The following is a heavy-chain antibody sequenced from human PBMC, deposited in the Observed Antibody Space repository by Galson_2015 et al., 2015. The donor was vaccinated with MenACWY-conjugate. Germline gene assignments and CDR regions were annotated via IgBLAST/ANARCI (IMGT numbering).Heavy chain of an antibody. J-gene: IGHJ3*02. V-gene: IGHV4-38-2*02. D-gene: IGHD2-2*01. Sequence: SETLSLTCTVSGYSIRSGYYWGWVRQPPGKGLEWIGSLYHTGSTYYNSSLKSRVTISVDTSQNQFSLNLSSVTAADTAMYYCARHDRTAPARSGAFDIWGRGTMVTVSS. CDR1: GYSIRSGYY. CDR2: LYHTGST. CDR3: ARHDRTAPARSGAFDI.